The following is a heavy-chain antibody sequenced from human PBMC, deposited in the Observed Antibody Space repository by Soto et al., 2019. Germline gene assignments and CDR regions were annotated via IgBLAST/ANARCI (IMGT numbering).Heavy chain of an antibody. J-gene: IGHJ4*02. V-gene: IGHV4-31*03. CDR1: GGSISSGGYY. CDR2: INHSGST. D-gene: IGHD3-10*01. CDR3: ARDPYYYGSGRTPSDY. Sequence: SETLSLTCTVSGGSISSGGYYWSWIRQHPGKGLEWIGEINHSGSTNYNPSLKSRVTISVDTSKNQFSLKLSSVTAADTAVYYCARDPYYYGSGRTPSDYWGQGSLVTVS.